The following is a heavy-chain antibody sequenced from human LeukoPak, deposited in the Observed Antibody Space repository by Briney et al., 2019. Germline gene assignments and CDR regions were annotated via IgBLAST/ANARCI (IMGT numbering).Heavy chain of an antibody. Sequence: SETLSLTCTVSGGSISSRSYYWGWIRQPPGKGLEWIGSISYSGSTYYNPSLKSRVTMSVDTSKNQFSLKLSSVTAADTAVYYCARLPSRREWFGEFYFDYWGQGTLVTVSS. CDR1: GGSISSRSYY. CDR3: ARLPSRREWFGEFYFDY. D-gene: IGHD3-10*01. CDR2: ISYSGST. V-gene: IGHV4-39*01. J-gene: IGHJ4*02.